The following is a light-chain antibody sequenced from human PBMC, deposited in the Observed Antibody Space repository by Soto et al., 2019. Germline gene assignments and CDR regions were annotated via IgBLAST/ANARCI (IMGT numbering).Light chain of an antibody. CDR2: DAS. Sequence: ENVLTQSPATLSLSPGERATLSCRASQSVSNYVAWYQQKPGQAPRLLIYDASNRATGIPARFSGSGSGTDFTLTIRSLEPEDFAVYYCHQRSNWLFGPGTKVDIK. J-gene: IGKJ3*01. V-gene: IGKV3-11*01. CDR1: QSVSNY. CDR3: HQRSNWL.